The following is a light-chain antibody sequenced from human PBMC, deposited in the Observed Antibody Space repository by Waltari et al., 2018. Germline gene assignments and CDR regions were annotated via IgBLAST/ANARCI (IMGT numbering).Light chain of an antibody. Sequence: DIVLTQSPDSLAVSLGERATINCKSSQSVLSRSNNKNYLGWYQQKQGQPPKLLITWASTRESGVPDRFSGSGSGTDFTLTISGLQAEDVAVYFCQQCYTFPYTFGQGTQLEIK. V-gene: IGKV4-1*01. J-gene: IGKJ2*01. CDR1: QSVLSRSNNKNY. CDR2: WAS. CDR3: QQCYTFPYT.